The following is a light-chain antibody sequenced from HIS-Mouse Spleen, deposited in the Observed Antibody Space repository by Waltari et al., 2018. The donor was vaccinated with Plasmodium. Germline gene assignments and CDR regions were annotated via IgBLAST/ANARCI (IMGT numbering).Light chain of an antibody. CDR2: QDS. J-gene: IGLJ2*01. CDR1: TSGDKS. V-gene: IGLV3-1*01. Sequence: SYELTQPPSVSVSPGQTASITCPGVTSGDKSACWYPQKPGQSPVLVIYQDSKRPSGIPERFSGSNSGNTATLTISGTQAMDEADYYCQAWDSSVVFGGGTKLTVL. CDR3: QAWDSSVV.